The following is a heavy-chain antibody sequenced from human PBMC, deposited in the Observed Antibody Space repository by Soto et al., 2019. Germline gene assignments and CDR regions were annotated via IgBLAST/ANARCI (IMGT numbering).Heavy chain of an antibody. CDR2: IYYSGST. V-gene: IGHV4-31*03. CDR1: GGSISSGGYY. J-gene: IGHJ6*03. D-gene: IGHD2-15*01. CDR3: ARVQEDIVVVVAAGLGYMDV. Sequence: QVQLQESGPGLVKPSQTLSLTCTVSGGSISSGGYYWSWIRQHPGKGLEWIGYIYYSGSTYYNPSLKSRVTISGDTAKNQCSMKLGSVTAADTAVYYCARVQEDIVVVVAAGLGYMDVWGKGTTVTVSS.